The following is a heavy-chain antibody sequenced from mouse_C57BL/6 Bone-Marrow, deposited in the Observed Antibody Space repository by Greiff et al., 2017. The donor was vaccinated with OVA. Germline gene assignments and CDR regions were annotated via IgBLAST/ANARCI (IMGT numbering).Heavy chain of an antibody. CDR1: GYSFTSYY. CDR2: IYPGSGNT. J-gene: IGHJ3*01. V-gene: IGHV1-66*01. CDR3: ARWGLRRGAWFAY. D-gene: IGHD2-4*01. Sequence: QVQLQQSGPELVKPGASVKISCKASGYSFTSYYIHWVKQRPGQGLEWIGWIYPGSGNTKYNAKFKGKATLTADTSSSTAYMQLSSLTSEDSAVYYCARWGLRRGAWFAYWGQGTLGTVSA.